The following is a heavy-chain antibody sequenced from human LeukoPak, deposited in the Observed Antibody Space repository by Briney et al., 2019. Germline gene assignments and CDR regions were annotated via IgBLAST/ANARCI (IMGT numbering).Heavy chain of an antibody. D-gene: IGHD4-17*01. CDR2: IYSGGST. CDR1: GFTVSSNY. V-gene: IGHV3-53*05. CDR3: ARNDYGAYYFDY. Sequence: GGSLRLSCAASGFTVSSNYMSWVRQAPGKGLEWVSVIYSGGSTYFADSVKGRFTISRDNSKNTLYLQMNSLRAEDTAVYYCARNDYGAYYFDYWGQGTLVTVSS. J-gene: IGHJ4*02.